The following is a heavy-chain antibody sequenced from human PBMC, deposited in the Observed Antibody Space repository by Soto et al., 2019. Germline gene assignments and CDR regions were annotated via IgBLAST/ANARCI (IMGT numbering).Heavy chain of an antibody. CDR3: ARVYPGSGWPYHYYGMDV. CDR2: IKQDGSEK. V-gene: IGHV3-7*01. Sequence: GGSLRLSCVASGFTFSTYWMSWVRQAPGKGLEWVANIKQDGSEKYYVDSVKDRFTISRDNAKNSLYLQMNSLRAEDSAVYYCARVYPGSGWPYHYYGMDVWGQGTTVTVSS. D-gene: IGHD6-19*01. CDR1: GFTFSTYW. J-gene: IGHJ6*02.